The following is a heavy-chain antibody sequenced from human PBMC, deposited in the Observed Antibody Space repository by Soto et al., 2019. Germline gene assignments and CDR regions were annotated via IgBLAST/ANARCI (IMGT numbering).Heavy chain of an antibody. CDR2: IYYSGST. Sequence: PSETLSLTCTVSGGSISIYYWSWIRQPPGKGLEWIGYIYYSGSTNYNPSLKSRVTISVDTSKNQFSLKLSSVNAADTAVYYCARLRFYYGSQGCDPWGKGTLVTVSS. D-gene: IGHD3-10*01. CDR1: GGSISIYY. CDR3: ARLRFYYGSQGCDP. J-gene: IGHJ5*02. V-gene: IGHV4-59*08.